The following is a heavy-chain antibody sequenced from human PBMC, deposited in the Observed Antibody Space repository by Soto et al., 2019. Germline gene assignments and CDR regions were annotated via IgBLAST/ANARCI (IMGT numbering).Heavy chain of an antibody. CDR1: GGSISGGDDY. D-gene: IGHD2-8*01. Sequence: SETLSLTCSVSGGSISGGDDYWSWIRQPPGKGLEWIGYIYYSGSTYYNPSLKSRVTISVDTSKNQFSLKLSSVTAADTAVYYCARVMATPVSFDIWGQGTMVT. CDR2: IYYSGST. CDR3: ARVMATPVSFDI. J-gene: IGHJ3*02. V-gene: IGHV4-30-4*01.